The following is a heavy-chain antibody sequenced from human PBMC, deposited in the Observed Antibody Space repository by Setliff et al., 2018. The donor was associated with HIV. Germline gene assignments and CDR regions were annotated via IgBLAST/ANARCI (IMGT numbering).Heavy chain of an antibody. CDR3: ARHIKDTDGDTPDFDF. V-gene: IGHV5-51*01. J-gene: IGHJ4*02. CDR1: GYGFTSYW. CDR2: IYPGDSDS. Sequence: PGESLKISCKGSGYGFTSYWIGWVRQRPGKGLEWMGIIYPGDSDSRYSPSFQGRVTFSVDKSTNTAFLQWGSLEAADTAMYYCARHIKDTDGDTPDFDFWGQGTLVTVSS. D-gene: IGHD2-15*01.